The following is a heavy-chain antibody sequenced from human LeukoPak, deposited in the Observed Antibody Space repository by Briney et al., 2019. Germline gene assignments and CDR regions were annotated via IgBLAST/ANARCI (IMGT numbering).Heavy chain of an antibody. CDR2: ISAYNGNT. J-gene: IGHJ4*02. Sequence: GASVKVSCKASGYTFTSYGISWVRQAPGQGLEWMGWISAYNGNTNYAQKLQGRVTMTTDTSTSTAYMELRSLRSDDTAVYYCARAPDGYCSSTSCYPGYFDYWGQGTLVTVSS. V-gene: IGHV1-18*01. CDR1: GYTFTSYG. D-gene: IGHD2-2*03. CDR3: ARAPDGYCSSTSCYPGYFDY.